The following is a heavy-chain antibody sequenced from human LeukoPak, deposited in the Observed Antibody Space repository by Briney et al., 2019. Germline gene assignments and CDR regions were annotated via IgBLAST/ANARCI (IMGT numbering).Heavy chain of an antibody. J-gene: IGHJ6*02. CDR2: IYPGDSDT. V-gene: IGHV5-51*01. Sequence: GESLKISCKGSGYSFTSYWIGWVRQMPGKGLEWMGIIYPGDSDTRYSPSFQGQVTISADKSISTAYLQWSSLKASDTAMYYCARHGEGYCSSTSCYKYYYYGMDVWGQGTTVTVSS. CDR3: ARHGEGYCSSTSCYKYYYYGMDV. D-gene: IGHD2-2*02. CDR1: GYSFTSYW.